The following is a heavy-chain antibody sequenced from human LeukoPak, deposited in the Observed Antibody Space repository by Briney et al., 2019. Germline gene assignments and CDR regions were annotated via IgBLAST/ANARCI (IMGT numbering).Heavy chain of an antibody. CDR1: GGTFSSYA. CDR3: ARAQFYGGNLLYFDY. Sequence: GASVKVSCKASGGTFSSYAISWVRQAPGQGLEWMGRIIPILGIANYAQKFQGRVTITADKSTSTAYMELSSLRSEDTAVYYCARAQFYGGNLLYFDYWGQGTLVTVSS. V-gene: IGHV1-69*04. D-gene: IGHD4-23*01. J-gene: IGHJ4*02. CDR2: IIPILGIA.